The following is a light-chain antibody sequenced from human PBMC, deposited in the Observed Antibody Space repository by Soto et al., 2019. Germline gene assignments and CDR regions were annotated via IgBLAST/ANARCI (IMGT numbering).Light chain of an antibody. CDR1: QSVGRN. V-gene: IGKV3-15*01. Sequence: EIVMTQSPATLSLSPGDRAILTCRASQSVGRNLVLYQHKPGQAPRLLIYGASTRATGIAARFSGSGSGTEFTLTISSLEPEDFAVYYCQHRNTWQTFGQGTRLEIK. CDR3: QHRNTWQT. CDR2: GAS. J-gene: IGKJ5*01.